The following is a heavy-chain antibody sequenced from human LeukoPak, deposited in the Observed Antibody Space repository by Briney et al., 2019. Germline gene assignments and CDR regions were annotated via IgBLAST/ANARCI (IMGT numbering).Heavy chain of an antibody. CDR2: IYYSGST. CDR1: GGSVSSGDYY. Sequence: PSETLSLTCTVSGGSVSSGDYYWSWIRQPPGKGLEWIGYIYYSGSTYYNPSLKSRVTISVDTSKNQFSLKLSSVTAADTAVYYCARDRGIAAAGRRGGIDYWGQGTLVTVSS. V-gene: IGHV4-30-4*01. J-gene: IGHJ4*02. D-gene: IGHD6-13*01. CDR3: ARDRGIAAAGRRGGIDY.